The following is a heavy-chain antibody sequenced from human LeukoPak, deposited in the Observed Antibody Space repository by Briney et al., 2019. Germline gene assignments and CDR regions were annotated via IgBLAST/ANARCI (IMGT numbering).Heavy chain of an antibody. CDR2: ISSSNITM. D-gene: IGHD4-17*01. CDR3: ARDGGYGDYPHFDY. CDR1: GFTFNNYY. J-gene: IGHJ4*01. V-gene: IGHV3-11*01. Sequence: PGGSLRLSCAASGFTFNNYYMTWIRQAPGKGLEWPSYISSSNITMYYADSVKGRFTISRDNAKKSLYLQMNSLRPDDTAVYYCARDGGYGDYPHFDYWGQGTLVTVSS.